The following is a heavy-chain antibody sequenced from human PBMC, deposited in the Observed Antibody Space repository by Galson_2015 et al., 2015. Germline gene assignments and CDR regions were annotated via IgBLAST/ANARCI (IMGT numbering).Heavy chain of an antibody. D-gene: IGHD6-13*01. Sequence: SLRLSCAASGFTFSSYAMSWVRQAPGKGLEWVSAISGSGGSTYYADSAKGRFTISRDNSKNTLYLQMNSLRAEDTAVYYCAKVLEEAAGGSDWFDPWGQGTLVTVSS. CDR3: AKVLEEAAGGSDWFDP. CDR1: GFTFSSYA. CDR2: ISGSGGST. J-gene: IGHJ5*02. V-gene: IGHV3-23*01.